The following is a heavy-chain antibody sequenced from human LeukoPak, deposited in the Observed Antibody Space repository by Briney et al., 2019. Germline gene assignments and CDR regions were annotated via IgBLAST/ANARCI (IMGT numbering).Heavy chain of an antibody. D-gene: IGHD1-1*01. CDR3: AKWHEGQLAFDS. Sequence: SETLSLTCTVSGDSITSYYWNWVRQPPGKGLEWIGYIHYTGKNYYNPSLKSRVTMSVDMSKSQFSLKLRSVTAADTAVYYCAKWHEGQLAFDSWGQGTLVTVSS. CDR1: GDSITSYY. V-gene: IGHV4-59*01. CDR2: IHYTGKN. J-gene: IGHJ4*02.